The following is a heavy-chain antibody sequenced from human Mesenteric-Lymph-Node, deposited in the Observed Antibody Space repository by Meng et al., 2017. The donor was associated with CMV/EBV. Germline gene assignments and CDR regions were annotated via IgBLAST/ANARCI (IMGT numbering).Heavy chain of an antibody. J-gene: IGHJ6*02. Sequence: GESLKISCAASEFTFSNYWMSWVRQAPGKGLESVANINQDGSEKYYVDSVKGRFTISKDNAENSLYLQMNSLRAEDTAVYYCTRDPYCSGATCYGPLYGMDVWGQGTTVTVSS. CDR3: TRDPYCSGATCYGPLYGMDV. V-gene: IGHV3-7*01. CDR1: EFTFSNYW. D-gene: IGHD2-15*01. CDR2: INQDGSEK.